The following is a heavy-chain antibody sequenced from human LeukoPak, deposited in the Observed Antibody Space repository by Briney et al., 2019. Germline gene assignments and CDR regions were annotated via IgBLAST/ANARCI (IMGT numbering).Heavy chain of an antibody. V-gene: IGHV3-74*01. CDR1: GFSFNRYW. Sequence: GGSLRLSCAASGFSFNRYWMHWVRQDPGKGPVWVSRINPDGTITNYAGSVKGRLTISRDNAKSMMYLQMNSLSVEDTAVYYCARGGDGSNSLINYWGQGTLVTVSS. J-gene: IGHJ4*02. D-gene: IGHD5-24*01. CDR2: INPDGTIT. CDR3: ARGGDGSNSLINY.